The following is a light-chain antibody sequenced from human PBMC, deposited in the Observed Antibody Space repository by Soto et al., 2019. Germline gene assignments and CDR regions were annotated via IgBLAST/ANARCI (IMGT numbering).Light chain of an antibody. J-gene: IGKJ3*01. V-gene: IGKV1-16*02. CDR2: DAS. CDR3: QQYKTYPFT. CDR1: QGINNY. Sequence: DLQMTQSPSSLSASVGDRVTITCRASQGINNYLTWFQQKPGKAPKSLIYDASNLQSGVPSKFSGSGSGTDFTLTISSLQPEDFATYYCQQYKTYPFTFGPGTKVDIK.